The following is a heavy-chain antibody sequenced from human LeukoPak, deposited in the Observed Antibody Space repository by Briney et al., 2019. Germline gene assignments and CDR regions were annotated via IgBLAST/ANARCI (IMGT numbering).Heavy chain of an antibody. Sequence: ASVKVSCKASGYTFTGYYMHWVRQAPGQGLEWMGWINPNSGGTNYAQKFQGWVTMTRDTSISIAYMELSRLRSDDTAVYYCACSTTGTTWGLYGMDVWGKGTTVTVSS. V-gene: IGHV1-2*04. CDR1: GYTFTGYY. D-gene: IGHD1-1*01. CDR2: INPNSGGT. J-gene: IGHJ6*04. CDR3: ACSTTGTTWGLYGMDV.